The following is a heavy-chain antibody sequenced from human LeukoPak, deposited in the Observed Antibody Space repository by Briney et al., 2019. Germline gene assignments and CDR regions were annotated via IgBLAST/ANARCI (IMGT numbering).Heavy chain of an antibody. CDR1: GYTFTSYG. D-gene: IGHD6-13*01. CDR3: ARTYSSSGTDYYFDY. Sequence: WASVKVSCKASGYTFTSYGISWVRQAPGQGLEWMGWISAYNGNTNYAQKLQGRVTMTTDTSTSTAYMEVRSLRSDDTAVYYCARTYSSSGTDYYFDYWGQGTLVTVSS. J-gene: IGHJ4*02. CDR2: ISAYNGNT. V-gene: IGHV1-18*01.